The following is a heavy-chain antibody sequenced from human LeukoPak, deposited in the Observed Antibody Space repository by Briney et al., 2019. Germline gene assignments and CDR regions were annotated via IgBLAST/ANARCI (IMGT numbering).Heavy chain of an antibody. CDR2: ISYDGSNK. Sequence: GGSLRLSCAASGFTFSSYGMHWVRQAPGKGLEWVAVISYDGSNKYYADSVKGRFTISRDNSKNTLYLQMNSLRAEDTAVYYCAKGPYYCDSGGFLPDYWGQGTLVTVSS. CDR1: GFTFSSYG. D-gene: IGHD3-22*01. CDR3: AKGPYYCDSGGFLPDY. J-gene: IGHJ4*02. V-gene: IGHV3-30*18.